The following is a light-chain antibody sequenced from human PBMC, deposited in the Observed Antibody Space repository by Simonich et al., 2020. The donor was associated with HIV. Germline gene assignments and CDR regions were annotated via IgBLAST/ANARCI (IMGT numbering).Light chain of an antibody. V-gene: IGLV2-8*01. CDR3: SSYRSSSSLV. CDR1: SSDVGGYNF. CDR2: EVT. Sequence: QSALTQPPSASGSPGQSVNISCTGTSSDVGGYNFVSWYQQHPGKAPKLMIYEVTKRPSGVPDRFAGSKSDNTASLTISGLQAEDEADYSCSSYRSSSSLVFGGGTKLTVL. J-gene: IGLJ2*01.